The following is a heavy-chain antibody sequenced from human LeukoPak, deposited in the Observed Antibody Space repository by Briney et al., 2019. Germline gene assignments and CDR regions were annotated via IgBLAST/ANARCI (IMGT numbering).Heavy chain of an antibody. J-gene: IGHJ4*02. D-gene: IGHD3-10*01. Sequence: GGSLRLSCAASGFTVSHNYMTWIRQAPEKGLEWVSVIYTGGSTYYADSVKGRFTISRDNSKNTLYLQMNSLKAEDTAVYCCARAMDYGSGSYYPDNWGQGTLVTVSS. CDR3: ARAMDYGSGSYYPDN. CDR1: GFTVSHNY. CDR2: IYTGGST. V-gene: IGHV3-66*01.